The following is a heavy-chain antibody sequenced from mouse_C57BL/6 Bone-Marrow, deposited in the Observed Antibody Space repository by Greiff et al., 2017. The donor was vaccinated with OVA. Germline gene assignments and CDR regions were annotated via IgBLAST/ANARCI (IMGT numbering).Heavy chain of an antibody. V-gene: IGHV5-12*01. CDR1: GFTFSDYY. CDR2: LSNGGGST. D-gene: IGHD2-2*01. CDR3: ARRGVTTYFDY. Sequence: EVKLMESGGGLVQPGGSLKLSCAASGFTFSDYYMYWVRQTPEKRLEWVAYLSNGGGSTYYPDTVKGRFTISRDNAKNTLYLQMSLLKSEDTAMYYCARRGVTTYFDYWGQGTTLTVSS. J-gene: IGHJ2*01.